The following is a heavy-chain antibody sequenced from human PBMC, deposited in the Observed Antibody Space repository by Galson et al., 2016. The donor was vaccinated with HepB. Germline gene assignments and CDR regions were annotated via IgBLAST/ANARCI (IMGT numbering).Heavy chain of an antibody. V-gene: IGHV4-39*01. J-gene: IGHJ3*02. CDR1: GGSVSNTNHY. CDR3: ARRHFSDTTGYYSDAFDI. D-gene: IGHD3-22*01. Sequence: SETLSLTCTVSGGSVSNTNHYWAWIRQSPERGLEWIGSIHFIGNTYYSPSLKSRVTISVDASKNQFSLNLRSVTAADTAVFFCARRHFSDTTGYYSDAFDIWGQGTMVTVSS. CDR2: IHFIGNT.